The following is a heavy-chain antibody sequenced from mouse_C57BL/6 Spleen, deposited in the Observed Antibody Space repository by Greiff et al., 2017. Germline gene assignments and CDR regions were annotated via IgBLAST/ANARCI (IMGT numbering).Heavy chain of an antibody. CDR2: IHPNSGST. J-gene: IGHJ4*01. CDR1: GYTFTSYW. V-gene: IGHV1-64*01. Sequence: QVQLKQPGAELVKPGASVKLSCKASGYTFTSYWMHWVKQRPGQGLEWIGMIHPNSGSTNYNEKFKSKATLTVDKSSSTAYMQLSSLTSEDSAVYYCAIVSNQYAMDYWGQGTSVTVSS. D-gene: IGHD2-5*01. CDR3: AIVSNQYAMDY.